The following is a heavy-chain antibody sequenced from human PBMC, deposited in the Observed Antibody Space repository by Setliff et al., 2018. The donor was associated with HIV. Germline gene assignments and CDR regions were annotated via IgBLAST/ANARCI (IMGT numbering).Heavy chain of an antibody. CDR3: ARVTSGTTAGYY. CDR2: ITRSSSRI. CDR1: GFTFSTYE. D-gene: IGHD1-1*01. J-gene: IGHJ4*02. Sequence: PGGSLRLSCAASGFTFSTYEMTWVRQAPGKGLECISYITRSSSRILYADSVKGRFTVSRDNAKNSLFLQMNSLRAEDTAVYYCARVTSGTTAGYYWGQGTLVTVSS. V-gene: IGHV3-48*03.